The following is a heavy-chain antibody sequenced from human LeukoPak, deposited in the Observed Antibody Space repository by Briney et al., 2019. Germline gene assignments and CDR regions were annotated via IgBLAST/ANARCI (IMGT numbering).Heavy chain of an antibody. V-gene: IGHV3-30*02. Sequence: GGSLRLSCAASGFTFRSDGMHWVRQAPGKGLEWVTFIGYDGNTKYYVDSVKGRFTISRDNSKNTLYLQMNSLRVEDTAVYYCARVSRYCSSTSCSYYFDYWGQGTLVTVSS. CDR2: IGYDGNTK. D-gene: IGHD2-2*01. CDR1: GFTFRSDG. J-gene: IGHJ4*02. CDR3: ARVSRYCSSTSCSYYFDY.